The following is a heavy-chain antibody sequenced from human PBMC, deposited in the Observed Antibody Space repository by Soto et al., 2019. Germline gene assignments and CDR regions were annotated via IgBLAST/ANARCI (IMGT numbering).Heavy chain of an antibody. CDR1: GGSISSSSYY. V-gene: IGHV4-39*01. J-gene: IGHJ4*02. CDR3: ARSPLDYDILTGYLRDFDY. CDR2: IYYSGST. D-gene: IGHD3-9*01. Sequence: QLQLQESGPGLVKPSETLSLTCTVSGGSISSSSYYWGWIRQPPGKGLEWIGSIYYSGSTYYNPSLKSRVTISVDTSKNQFSLKLSSVTAADTAVYYCARSPLDYDILTGYLRDFDYWGQGTLVTVSS.